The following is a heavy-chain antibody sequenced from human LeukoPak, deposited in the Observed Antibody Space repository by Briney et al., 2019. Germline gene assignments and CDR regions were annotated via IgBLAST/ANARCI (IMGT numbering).Heavy chain of an antibody. D-gene: IGHD4-17*01. Sequence: GGSLRLSCAASGFSFISYGMTWFRQAPGKGLKWVGVISDDGRRKDYADSVRGRFTISRDNSKDTLYLQMNSLRAEDTAVYYCAKRPSDYGDYVSYFDYWGQGTLVTVSS. CDR1: GFSFISYG. CDR2: ISDDGRRK. CDR3: AKRPSDYGDYVSYFDY. V-gene: IGHV3-30*18. J-gene: IGHJ4*02.